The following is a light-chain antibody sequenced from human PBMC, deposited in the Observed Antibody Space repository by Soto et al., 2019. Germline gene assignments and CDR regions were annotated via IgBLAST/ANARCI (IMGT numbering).Light chain of an antibody. CDR2: DVS. V-gene: IGLV2-14*01. J-gene: IGLJ1*01. CDR3: SSYTSGSTLVV. CDR1: SSDVGGYNY. Sequence: QSALTQPASVSGSPGQSITISCTGTSSDVGGYNYVSWYQQHPGKAPKLMIYDVSNRPSGVSNRFSGSKSGNTASLTISGLQPEDEADYYCSSYTSGSTLVVFGTGTKVTVL.